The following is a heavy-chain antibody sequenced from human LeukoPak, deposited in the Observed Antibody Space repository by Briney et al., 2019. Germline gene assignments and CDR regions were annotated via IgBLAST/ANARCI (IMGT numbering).Heavy chain of an antibody. CDR3: ARGAMVRGVIRSSYYFDY. V-gene: IGHV4-59*01. J-gene: IGHJ4*02. CDR2: VYYSGST. D-gene: IGHD3-10*01. CDR1: GGSISSYY. Sequence: PSETLSLTCTVSGGSISSYYWSWIRQPPGKGLEWIGDVYYSGSTNYNPSLKSRVTISVDTSKNQFSLKLSSVTAADTAVYYCARGAMVRGVIRSSYYFDYWGQGTLVTVSS.